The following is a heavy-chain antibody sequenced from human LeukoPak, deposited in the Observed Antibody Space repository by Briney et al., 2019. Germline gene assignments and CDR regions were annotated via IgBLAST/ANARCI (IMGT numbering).Heavy chain of an antibody. CDR3: AKDVSGDYLYYFDY. D-gene: IGHD4-17*01. CDR1: GFTFNNNW. Sequence: GGSLRLSCVASGFTFNNNWMHWVRQAPGKGLVWVSRINNDGSTTSYADSVKGRFTISRDNAKNTLYLQMNSLRAEDTAVYYCAKDVSGDYLYYFDYWGQGTLVTVSS. J-gene: IGHJ4*02. V-gene: IGHV3-74*01. CDR2: INNDGSTT.